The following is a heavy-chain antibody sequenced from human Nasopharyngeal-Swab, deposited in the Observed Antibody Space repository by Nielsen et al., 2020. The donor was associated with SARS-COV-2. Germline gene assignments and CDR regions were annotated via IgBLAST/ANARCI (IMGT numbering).Heavy chain of an antibody. J-gene: IGHJ4*02. Sequence: ASVKVSCKASGYTFTGYYMHWVRQAPGQGLEWMGRINPNSGGTNYAQKFQGRVTMTRDTSISTAYMELSRLRSDDTAVYYCARDLGYIRYCSGGSCYQDYWGQGTQATVSS. CDR2: INPNSGGT. CDR3: ARDLGYIRYCSGGSCYQDY. V-gene: IGHV1-2*06. CDR1: GYTFTGYY. D-gene: IGHD2-15*01.